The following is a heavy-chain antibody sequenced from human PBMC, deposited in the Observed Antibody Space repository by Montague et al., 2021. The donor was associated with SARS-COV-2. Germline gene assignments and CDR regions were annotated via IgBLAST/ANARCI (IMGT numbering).Heavy chain of an antibody. CDR1: GGSISSHF. D-gene: IGHD3-10*01. Sequence: ETLSLTCTVSGGSISSHFWGFIRQPPGKGLEWIGYINSNGGTNDNPSLRSRLTMSVDTSKNQFSLQLRSMTPADTAVYFCARATSVRGAVSWFDPWGQGILVTVSS. J-gene: IGHJ5*02. V-gene: IGHV4-59*11. CDR2: INSNGGT. CDR3: ARATSVRGAVSWFDP.